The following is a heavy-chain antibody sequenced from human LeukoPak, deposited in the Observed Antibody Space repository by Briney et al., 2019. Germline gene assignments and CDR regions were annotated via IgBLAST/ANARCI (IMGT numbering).Heavy chain of an antibody. V-gene: IGHV3-23*01. CDR1: GFTFSSYA. CDR3: AKHYDFWSGYYNDY. Sequence: GGSLRLSCAASGFTFSSYAMSWVRQAPGKGLEWVSAISGSGGSTCYADSVKGRFTISRDNSKNTLYLQMNSLRAEDTAVYYCAKHYDFWSGYYNDYWGQGTLVTVSS. J-gene: IGHJ4*02. CDR2: ISGSGGST. D-gene: IGHD3-3*01.